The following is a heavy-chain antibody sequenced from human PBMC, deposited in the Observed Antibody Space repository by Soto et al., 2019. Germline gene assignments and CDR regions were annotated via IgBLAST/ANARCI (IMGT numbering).Heavy chain of an antibody. D-gene: IGHD6-19*01. J-gene: IGHJ4*02. CDR3: ARSFGWYAIDQ. CDR1: SASISSEQW. Sequence: QMQLQESGPGLVKPSETLSLTCAVSSASISSEQWWSWVRQPPGKGLEWIGEIHHSGNTNSNPTLNRRVTMSVDKSKNQFSLNLNSLTAADTAVYYCARSFGWYAIDQWSQGTLVTVSS. V-gene: IGHV4-4*02. CDR2: IHHSGNT.